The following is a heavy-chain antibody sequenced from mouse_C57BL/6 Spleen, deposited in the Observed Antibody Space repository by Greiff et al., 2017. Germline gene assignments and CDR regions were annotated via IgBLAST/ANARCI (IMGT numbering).Heavy chain of an antibody. V-gene: IGHV1-42*01. CDR2: INPSTGGT. CDR1: GYSFTGYY. Sequence: EVQLQQSGPELVKPGASVKISCKASGYSFTGYYMNWVKQSPEKSLEWIGEINPSTGGTTYNQKFKAKATLTVDKSSSTAYMQPKSLTSEDSAVYYCANYYGSSYGNWGQGTTLTVSS. CDR3: ANYYGSSYGN. J-gene: IGHJ2*01. D-gene: IGHD1-1*01.